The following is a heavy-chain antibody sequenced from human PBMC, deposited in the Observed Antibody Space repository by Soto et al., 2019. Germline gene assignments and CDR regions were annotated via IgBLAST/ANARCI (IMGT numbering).Heavy chain of an antibody. J-gene: IGHJ4*02. D-gene: IGHD3-10*01. Sequence: GGSLRLSCAASGFTFSSYAMSWVRQAPGKGLEWVSAISGSGGSTYYADSVKGRFTISRDNSKNTLYLQMNSLRAEDTAVYYYAKGFVPRRGYYFDYWGQGTLVTVSS. V-gene: IGHV3-23*01. CDR1: GFTFSSYA. CDR3: AKGFVPRRGYYFDY. CDR2: ISGSGGST.